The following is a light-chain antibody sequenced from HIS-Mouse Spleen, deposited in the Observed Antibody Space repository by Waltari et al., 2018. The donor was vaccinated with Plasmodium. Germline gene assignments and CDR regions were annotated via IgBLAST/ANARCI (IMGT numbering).Light chain of an antibody. Sequence: QSALTQPASVSGSPGQSIPIPCTGTRSDVGGYNLVSWYQQHPGKAPKLMIYEGSKRPSGVSNRFSGSKSGNTASLTISGLQAEDEADYYCCSYAGSSTYVFGTGTKVTVL. CDR3: CSYAGSSTYV. CDR2: EGS. J-gene: IGLJ1*01. CDR1: RSDVGGYNL. V-gene: IGLV2-23*01.